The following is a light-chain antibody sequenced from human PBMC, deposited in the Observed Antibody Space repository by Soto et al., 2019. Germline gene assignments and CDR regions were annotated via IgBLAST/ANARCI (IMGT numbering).Light chain of an antibody. CDR3: QQYGSSPKT. CDR1: QSVSSSY. Sequence: IVLTQSPGTLSLSRGERATLSCRASQSVSSSYLAWYQQKPGQAPRIVIYGASSRATGIPDRFSGSGSGTEFTLTISRLEPEDFEVYYCQQYGSSPKTFGQGTKVDIK. CDR2: GAS. V-gene: IGKV3-20*01. J-gene: IGKJ1*01.